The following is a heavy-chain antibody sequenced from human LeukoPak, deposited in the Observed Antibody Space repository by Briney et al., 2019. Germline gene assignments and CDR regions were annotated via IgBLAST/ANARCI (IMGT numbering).Heavy chain of an antibody. V-gene: IGHV1-46*01. CDR2: ISPSGGST. J-gene: IGHJ6*03. CDR3: ARGIRDGYNRYPLLFFYYYMDV. Sequence: ASVKVSCKAFGYTFTSNYMHWVRQAPGQGPEWMGVISPSGGSTTYAQKFQGRVTLTRDMSTSTDYLELSSLRSEDTAVYYCARGIRDGYNRYPLLFFYYYMDVWGKGTTVTISS. CDR1: GYTFTSNY. D-gene: IGHD5-24*01.